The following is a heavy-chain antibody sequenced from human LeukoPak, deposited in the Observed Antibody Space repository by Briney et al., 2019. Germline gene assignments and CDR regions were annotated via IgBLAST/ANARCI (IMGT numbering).Heavy chain of an antibody. CDR3: ARHVVRGSGSTVGSYSYYMDV. CDR2: IYPGDSDT. V-gene: IGHV5-51*01. Sequence: GESLKISCKGSGYSFTSYWIGWVRPMPGKGLEWMGIIYPGDSDTRYSPSFQGQVTISADKSISTAYLQWSSLKASDTAMYYCARHVVRGSGSTVGSYSYYMDVWGKGTTVTISS. D-gene: IGHD3-10*01. CDR1: GYSFTSYW. J-gene: IGHJ6*03.